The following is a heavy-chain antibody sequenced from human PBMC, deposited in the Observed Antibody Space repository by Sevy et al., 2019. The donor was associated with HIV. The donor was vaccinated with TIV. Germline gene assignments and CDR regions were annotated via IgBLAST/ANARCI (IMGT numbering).Heavy chain of an antibody. Sequence: GESLKISCKASGYKFTTYWIGWALQMPGKGLEWMGMIYPRDSDTRYSPSFQGQVTISADTSINTAYLQWSSLKASDTVMYFCARHGDMTTLIGCLYYFDSWGQVTLVTVSS. D-gene: IGHD4-4*01. CDR2: IYPRDSDT. CDR1: GYKFTTYW. CDR3: ARHGDMTTLIGCLYYFDS. V-gene: IGHV5-51*01. J-gene: IGHJ4*02.